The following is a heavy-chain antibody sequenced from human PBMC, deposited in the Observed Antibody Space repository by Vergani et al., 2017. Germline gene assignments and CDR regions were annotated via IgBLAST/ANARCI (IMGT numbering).Heavy chain of an antibody. CDR3: ARDQKGAREAATRYNWFDP. Sequence: QVQLVESGGGLVKPGGSLRLSCAASGFTFRDYYMRWIRQAPGKGLEWVSYISSSGSTIYYADSVKGRFTISRDNAKNSLYLQMNSLRAEDTAVYYCARDQKGAREAATRYNWFDPWGQGTLVTVSS. V-gene: IGHV3-11*01. J-gene: IGHJ5*02. CDR1: GFTFRDYY. CDR2: ISSSGSTI. D-gene: IGHD2-15*01.